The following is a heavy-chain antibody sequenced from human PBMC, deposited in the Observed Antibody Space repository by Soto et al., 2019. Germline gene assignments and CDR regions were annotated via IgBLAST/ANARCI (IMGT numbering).Heavy chain of an antibody. D-gene: IGHD6-13*01. CDR1: GYTFTSYY. J-gene: IGHJ6*02. V-gene: IGHV1-46*01. Sequence: ASVKVSCKASGYTFTSYYMNWVRQAPGQGLEWLGIINPSGGYTTYAQRFLGRVTMTSDTSTSTVHMELGSLTSEDTAVYYCARERIAAAGTFLYYYGMDVWGQGTTVTVSS. CDR3: ARERIAAAGTFLYYYGMDV. CDR2: INPSGGYT.